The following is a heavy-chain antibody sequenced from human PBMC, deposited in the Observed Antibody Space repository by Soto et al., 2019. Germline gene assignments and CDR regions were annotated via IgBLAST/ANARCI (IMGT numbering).Heavy chain of an antibody. CDR2: IIPIFCTA. CDR3: ARTEYSYGPLIQGAYYYGMDV. J-gene: IGHJ6*02. V-gene: IGHV1-69*13. CDR1: RGTFSSYA. D-gene: IGHD5-18*01. Sequence: SSVQVTCKASRGTFSSYAISRVRQAPGQGLEWMGGIIPIFCTANYAQKFQGRVTITADESTSTAYMELSSLRSEDTAVYYCARTEYSYGPLIQGAYYYGMDVWGQGTTVTVSS.